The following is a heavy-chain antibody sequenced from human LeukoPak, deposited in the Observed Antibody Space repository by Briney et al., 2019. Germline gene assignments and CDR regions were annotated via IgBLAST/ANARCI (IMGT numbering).Heavy chain of an antibody. CDR1: GFTFSSYG. J-gene: IGHJ6*03. V-gene: IGHV3-30*02. D-gene: IGHD3-3*01. CDR2: IRYDGSNK. CDR3: ARYPRGYYDFWSGYYNYMDV. Sequence: GGSLRLSCAASGFTFSSYGMHWVRQAPGKGLEWVAFIRYDGSNKYYADSVKGRFTISRDNSKNTLYLQMNSLRAEDTAVYYCARYPRGYYDFWSGYYNYMDVWGKGTTVTVSS.